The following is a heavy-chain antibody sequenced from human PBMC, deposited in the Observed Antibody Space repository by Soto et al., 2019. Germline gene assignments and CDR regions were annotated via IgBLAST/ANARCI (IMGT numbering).Heavy chain of an antibody. V-gene: IGHV3-48*03. J-gene: IGHJ6*02. D-gene: IGHD1-1*01. CDR3: AREYTRGYYYYYGMDV. CDR2: ISSSGSTI. Sequence: GGSLRLSCAASGFTFSSYEMNWVRQAPGKGLEWVSYISSSGSTIYYADSVKGRFTISRDNAKNSLYLQMNSLRAEDTAVYYCAREYTRGYYYYYGMDVWGQGTTVPVSS. CDR1: GFTFSSYE.